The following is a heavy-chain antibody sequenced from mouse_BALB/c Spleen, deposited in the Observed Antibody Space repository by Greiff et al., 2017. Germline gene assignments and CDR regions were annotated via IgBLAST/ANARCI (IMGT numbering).Heavy chain of an antibody. CDR2: ISSGSSTI. CDR1: GFTFSSFG. J-gene: IGHJ2*01. CDR3: ARSELAYYFDY. D-gene: IGHD4-1*01. Sequence: DVHLVESGGGLVQPGGSRKLSCAASGFTFSSFGMHWVRQAPEKGLEWVAYISSGSSTIYYADTVKGRFTISRDNPKNTLFLQMTSLRSEDTAMYYCARSELAYYFDYWGQGTTLTVSS. V-gene: IGHV5-17*02.